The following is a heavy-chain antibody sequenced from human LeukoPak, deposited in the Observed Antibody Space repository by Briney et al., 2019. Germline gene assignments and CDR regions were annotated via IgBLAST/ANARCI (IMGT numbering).Heavy chain of an antibody. D-gene: IGHD6-19*01. CDR2: IYHSGST. Sequence: SETLSLTCAVSGGSISSSNWWSWVRLPPGKGLEWIGEIYHSGSTNYNPSLKSRVTISVDKSKNQFSLKLSSVTAADTAVYYCAREYSSGWPLDYWGQGTLVTVSS. CDR3: AREYSSGWPLDY. V-gene: IGHV4-4*02. CDR1: GGSISSSNW. J-gene: IGHJ4*02.